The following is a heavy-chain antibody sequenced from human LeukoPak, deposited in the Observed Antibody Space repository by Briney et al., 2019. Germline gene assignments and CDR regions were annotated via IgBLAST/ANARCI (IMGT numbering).Heavy chain of an antibody. Sequence: GASVKVSCKASGYTFTSYGISWVRQAPGQGLEWMGSISAYNGNTNSAQKLQGRVTMTTDTSTSTAYMELRSLRSDDTAVYYCARDDYGGNSRGVYAFDIWGQGTMVTVSS. V-gene: IGHV1-18*01. CDR3: ARDDYGGNSRGVYAFDI. D-gene: IGHD4-23*01. CDR1: GYTFTSYG. CDR2: ISAYNGNT. J-gene: IGHJ3*02.